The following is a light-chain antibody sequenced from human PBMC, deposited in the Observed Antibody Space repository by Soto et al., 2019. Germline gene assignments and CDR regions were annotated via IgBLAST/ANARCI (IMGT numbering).Light chain of an antibody. CDR3: QSYDSSLSGYV. CDR2: GNS. Sequence: QSVLTQPPSVSGAPGQRVTISCTGGSSNIGAGYDVHWYQQLPVAAPKVLIYGNSNRPSGVPDRFSGSRSGTSASLAITGLQAEDEADYYCQSYDSSLSGYVFGTGTKLTVL. CDR1: SSNIGAGYD. V-gene: IGLV1-40*01. J-gene: IGLJ1*01.